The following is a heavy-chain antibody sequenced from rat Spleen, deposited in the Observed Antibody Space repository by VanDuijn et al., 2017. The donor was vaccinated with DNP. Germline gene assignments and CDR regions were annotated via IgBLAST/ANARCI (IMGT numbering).Heavy chain of an antibody. Sequence: EVQLQESGPGLVKPSQSLSLTCSVTGYSITSHYWGWIRQFPGNKMEWIGHLRDSGSTSYNPSLKSRISITRETSKNQFFLQLNSVTTEDTATYYCASYYYDGYYAMDAWGQGTSVTVSS. V-gene: IGHV3-1*01. CDR3: ASYYYDGYYAMDA. J-gene: IGHJ4*01. CDR1: GYSITSHY. CDR2: LRDSGST. D-gene: IGHD1-12*02.